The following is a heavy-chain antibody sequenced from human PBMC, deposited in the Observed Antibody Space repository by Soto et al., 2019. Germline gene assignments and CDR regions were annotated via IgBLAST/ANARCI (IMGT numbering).Heavy chain of an antibody. Sequence: GGSLRLSCAASGFSFSSYGMHWVRQAPGKGLEWVAVISYDGSNKYYADSVKGRFTISRDNSKNTLYLQMNSLRAEDTAVYYCAKDLYSSSWPDPFHCYMDVWGKGTTVTVSS. CDR2: ISYDGSNK. CDR1: GFSFSSYG. V-gene: IGHV3-30*18. CDR3: AKDLYSSSWPDPFHCYMDV. J-gene: IGHJ6*03. D-gene: IGHD6-13*01.